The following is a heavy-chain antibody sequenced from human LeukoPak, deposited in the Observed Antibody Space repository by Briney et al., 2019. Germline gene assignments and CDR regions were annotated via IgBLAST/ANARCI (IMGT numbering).Heavy chain of an antibody. J-gene: IGHJ4*02. V-gene: IGHV3-21*01. CDR2: ISSSSYI. Sequence: PGGSLRLSCAASGFTFSSYSMNWVRQAPGKGLEWVSSISSSSYIYYADSVKGRFTISRDNAKNSLYLQMNSLRAEDTAVYYCARDLSVAGRTYYFDYWGQGTLVTVSS. D-gene: IGHD6-19*01. CDR1: GFTFSSYS. CDR3: ARDLSVAGRTYYFDY.